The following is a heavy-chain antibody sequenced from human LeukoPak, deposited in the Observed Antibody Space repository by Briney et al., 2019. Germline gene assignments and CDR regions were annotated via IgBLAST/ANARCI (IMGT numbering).Heavy chain of an antibody. CDR1: GYTFTGYY. D-gene: IGHD3-22*01. CDR3: ARYYYDSSGYLNAFDI. CDR2: INPNSGGT. V-gene: IGHV1-2*02. J-gene: IGHJ3*02. Sequence: ASVKVSRKASGYTFTGYYMHWVRQAPGQGLEWMGWINPNSGGTNYAQRFQGRVTMTRDTSISTAYMELSRLRSDDTAVYYCARYYYDSSGYLNAFDIWGQGTMVTVSS.